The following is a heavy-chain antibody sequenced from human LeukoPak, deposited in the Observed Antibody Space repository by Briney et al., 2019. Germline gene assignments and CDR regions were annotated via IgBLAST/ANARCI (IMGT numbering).Heavy chain of an antibody. J-gene: IGHJ4*02. D-gene: IGHD3-22*01. CDR1: GFTFSNFW. V-gene: IGHV3-15*01. CDR2: IKSKPAGGTI. CDR3: TTTYYYDRSGYSSYY. Sequence: GGSLRLSCAASGFTFSNFWMTWVRQAPGKGLEWVGRIKSKPAGGTIDYAAPVKGRFTISRDDSKNTVYLQMNSLKTEDTAVYYCTTTYYYDRSGYSSYYWGQGTLVTVSS.